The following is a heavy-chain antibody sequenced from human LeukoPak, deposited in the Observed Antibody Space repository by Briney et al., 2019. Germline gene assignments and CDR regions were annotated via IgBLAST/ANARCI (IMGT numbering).Heavy chain of an antibody. CDR1: GFTLSRYA. J-gene: IGHJ4*02. V-gene: IGHV3-30-3*01. CDR2: ISYDGDNK. CDR3: GRVRISSGSDYGYYFDY. Sequence: GRSLRLSCTASGFTLSRYAMNWVRQAPGKGLEWVAVISYDGDNKYYADSVKGRFTISRDNSKNTLYLQVNSLRAEDTALYYCGRVRISSGSDYGYYFDYWGQGTLVTVSS. D-gene: IGHD1-26*01.